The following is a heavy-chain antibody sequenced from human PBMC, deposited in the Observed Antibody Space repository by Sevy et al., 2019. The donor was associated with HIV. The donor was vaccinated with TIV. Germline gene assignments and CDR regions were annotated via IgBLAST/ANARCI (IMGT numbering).Heavy chain of an antibody. J-gene: IGHJ6*02. V-gene: IGHV3-21*01. CDR2: ISNSSSYI. D-gene: IGHD6-13*01. CDR1: GLRFSNYN. CDR3: ASEKEQLVLWPYYGMDV. Sequence: GGSLRLSCAASGLRFSNYNMNWVRQAPGQGLEWVACISNSSSYIYYVDSVKGRFTISRDNAKNSLYLQMNSLRAEDTAVYYGASEKEQLVLWPYYGMDVWGQGTTVTVSS.